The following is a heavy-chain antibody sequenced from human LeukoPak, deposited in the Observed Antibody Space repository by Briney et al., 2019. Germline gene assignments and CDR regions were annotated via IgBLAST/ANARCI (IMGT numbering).Heavy chain of an antibody. V-gene: IGHV4-39*07. CDR1: GGSISSSSYY. CDR2: IYYSGST. D-gene: IGHD3-16*02. Sequence: PSETLSLTCTVSGGSISSSSYYWGWIRQPPGKGLEWIGSIYYSGSTYYNPSLKSRVTISVDTSKNQFSLKLSSVTAADTAVYYCARDTPRYDYVWGSYPDADAFDIWGQGTMVTVSS. CDR3: ARDTPRYDYVWGSYPDADAFDI. J-gene: IGHJ3*02.